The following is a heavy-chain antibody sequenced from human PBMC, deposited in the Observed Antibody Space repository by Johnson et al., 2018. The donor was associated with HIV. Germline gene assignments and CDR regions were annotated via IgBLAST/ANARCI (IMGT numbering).Heavy chain of an antibody. CDR2: ISSDESNK. CDR1: GFTFSTYA. V-gene: IGHV3-30*04. Sequence: QVKLVESGGGVVQPGRSLRLSCAASGFTFSTYAMHWVRQAPGKGLEWVAVISSDESNKYYADSVKGRFTISRDNSKNTLFLQMDSLRADDTAVYYCAREGVSGSYYDAFDLWGQGTMVTVSS. D-gene: IGHD1-26*01. CDR3: AREGVSGSYYDAFDL. J-gene: IGHJ3*01.